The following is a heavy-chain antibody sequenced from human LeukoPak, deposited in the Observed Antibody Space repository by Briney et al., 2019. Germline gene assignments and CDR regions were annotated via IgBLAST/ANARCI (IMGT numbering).Heavy chain of an antibody. Sequence: ASVKVSCKASGYTFTGYYMHWVRQAPGQGLEWMGWMNPNSGNTGYAQKFQGRVTMTRNTSISTAYMELSSLRSEDTAVYYCARRVLRFLYGMDVWGQGTTVTVSS. CDR2: MNPNSGNT. D-gene: IGHD3-3*01. J-gene: IGHJ6*02. CDR3: ARRVLRFLYGMDV. CDR1: GYTFTGYY. V-gene: IGHV1-8*02.